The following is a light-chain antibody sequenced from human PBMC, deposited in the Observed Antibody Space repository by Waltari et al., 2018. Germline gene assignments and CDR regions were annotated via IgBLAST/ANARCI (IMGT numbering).Light chain of an antibody. J-gene: IGKJ1*01. CDR1: QSVLYSSNNKNY. CDR2: WAS. V-gene: IGKV4-1*01. CDR3: QQYYSTPRT. Sequence: DIVMTQSPDSLAVFVGDGDTINCNSSQSVLYSSNNKNYLAWYQQKPGQPPKLLIYWASTRESGVPDRFSGSGSGTDFTLTISSLQAEDVAVYYCQQYYSTPRTFGQGTKVEIK.